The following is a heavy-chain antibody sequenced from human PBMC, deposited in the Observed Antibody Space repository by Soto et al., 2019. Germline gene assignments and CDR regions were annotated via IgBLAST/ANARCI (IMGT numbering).Heavy chain of an antibody. CDR2: IIPIFGTA. J-gene: IGHJ5*02. V-gene: IGHV1-69*13. CDR1: GGTFSSYA. CDR3: ARGYCTNGVCYNWFDP. Sequence: ASVKVSCKASGGTFSSYAISWVRQAPGQGLEWMGGIIPIFGTANYAQKFQGRVTITADESTSTAYMELRSLRSEDTAVYYCARGYCTNGVCYNWFDPWGQGTLVTVSS. D-gene: IGHD2-8*01.